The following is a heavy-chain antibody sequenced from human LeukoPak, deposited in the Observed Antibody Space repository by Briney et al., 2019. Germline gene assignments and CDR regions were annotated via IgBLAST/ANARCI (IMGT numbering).Heavy chain of an antibody. D-gene: IGHD3-10*01. CDR2: IYYSGST. Sequence: PSETLSLTCTVSGGSISSHDWSWIRQPPGKGLEWIGYIYYSGSTNYNPSLKSRVTISVDTSKNQFSLKLSSVTAADTAVYYCARATPLDYGSGSYSDASDIWGQGTMVTVSS. V-gene: IGHV4-59*11. CDR3: ARATPLDYGSGSYSDASDI. CDR1: GGSISSHD. J-gene: IGHJ3*02.